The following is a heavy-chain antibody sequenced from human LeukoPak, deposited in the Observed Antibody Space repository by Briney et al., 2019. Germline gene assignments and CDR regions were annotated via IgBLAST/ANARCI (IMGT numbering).Heavy chain of an antibody. CDR2: IYYSGST. J-gene: IGHJ4*02. Sequence: SETLSLTCTVSGGSISSGGYYWSWIRQHPGKGLEWIGYIYYSGSTYYNPSLKSRVTISVDTSKNQFSLKLSSVTAADTAVYYCAREGNRYYDILTGCFDYWGQGTLVTVSS. CDR1: GGSISSGGYY. V-gene: IGHV4-31*03. CDR3: AREGNRYYDILTGCFDY. D-gene: IGHD3-9*01.